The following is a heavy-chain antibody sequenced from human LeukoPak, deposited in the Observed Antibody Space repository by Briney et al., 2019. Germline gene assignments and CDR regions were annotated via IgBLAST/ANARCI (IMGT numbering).Heavy chain of an antibody. CDR2: IDSSGNTR. D-gene: IGHD3-10*01. Sequence: PGGSLRLSCAASGVIFSSFEMSWVRQAPGKGLQWVSYIDSSGNTRYYADSVKGRFTISRDNAQNSLYLQMNSLRVEDTAVYYCARSFRRYGMDVWGQGTTVTVSS. CDR3: ARSFRRYGMDV. CDR1: GVIFSSFE. V-gene: IGHV3-48*03. J-gene: IGHJ6*02.